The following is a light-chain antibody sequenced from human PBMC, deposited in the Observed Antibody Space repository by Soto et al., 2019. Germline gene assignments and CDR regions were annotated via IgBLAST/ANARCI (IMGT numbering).Light chain of an antibody. CDR3: QQYGSSPT. J-gene: IGKJ4*01. CDR1: QSVSSSY. Sequence: EIVLTQSPGTLSLSPGETATLSCRASQSVSSSYLAWYQQKPGQAPRLLIYGASSRATGIPDRFSGSGAGTDFTLTISRLEPDDFAVYYCQQYGSSPTFGGGTKVEI. V-gene: IGKV3-20*01. CDR2: GAS.